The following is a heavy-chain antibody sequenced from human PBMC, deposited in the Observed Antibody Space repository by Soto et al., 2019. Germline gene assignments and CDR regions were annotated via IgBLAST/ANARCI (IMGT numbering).Heavy chain of an antibody. CDR2: IDPSDSYT. Sequence: EVQLVQSGAEVKKPGESLRISCKGSGYSFTSYWISWVRQMPGKGLEWMGRIDPSDSYTNYSPSFQGHVTISADKSISTAYLQWSSLKASDTAMYYCARGDCSSTSCYPLGYYYGMDVWGQGTTVTVSS. J-gene: IGHJ6*02. CDR1: GYSFTSYW. CDR3: ARGDCSSTSCYPLGYYYGMDV. D-gene: IGHD2-2*01. V-gene: IGHV5-10-1*03.